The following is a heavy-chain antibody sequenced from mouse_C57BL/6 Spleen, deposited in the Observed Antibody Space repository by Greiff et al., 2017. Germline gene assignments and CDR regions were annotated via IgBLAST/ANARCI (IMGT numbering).Heavy chain of an antibody. CDR1: GYTFTSYW. D-gene: IGHD4-1*01. J-gene: IGHJ2*01. CDR3: ARGNWDVDY. Sequence: QVQLQQSGAELVKPGASVKLSCKASGYTFTSYWMQWVKQRPGQGLEWIGEIDPSDSYTNYNQKFKGKATLTVDTSSSTAYMQLSSLTSEDSAVYYCARGNWDVDYWGQGTTLTVSS. V-gene: IGHV1-50*01. CDR2: IDPSDSYT.